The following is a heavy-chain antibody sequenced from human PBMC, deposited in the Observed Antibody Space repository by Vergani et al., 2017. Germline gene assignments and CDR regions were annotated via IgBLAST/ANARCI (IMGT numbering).Heavy chain of an antibody. Sequence: QVQLQQWGGGLLKPSETLSLTCVVNGGSFTSYHWTWIRQSPGEGLEWVGDIDHTGRPDYNPSLKSRLTMSVDKSRNQFSLTLNSVTATDTAIYFCARVNTETNGHLSYYYYVDVWGQGTAVTVS. V-gene: IGHV4-34*01. CDR2: IDHTGRP. D-gene: IGHD4-11*01. J-gene: IGHJ6*03. CDR3: ARVNTETNGHLSYYYYVDV. CDR1: GGSFTSYH.